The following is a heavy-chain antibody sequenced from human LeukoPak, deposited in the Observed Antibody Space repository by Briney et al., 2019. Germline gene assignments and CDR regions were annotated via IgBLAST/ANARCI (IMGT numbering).Heavy chain of an antibody. D-gene: IGHD3-10*01. CDR2: ISSSGSTI. Sequence: PGGSLRLSCAASGFTFSSYEMNWVRQAPGKGLEWVSYISSSGSTICYADSVKGRFTISRDNAKNSLYLQMNSLRAEDTAVYYCATSRGSGSYMGYWGQGTLVTVSS. CDR3: ATSRGSGSYMGY. V-gene: IGHV3-48*03. CDR1: GFTFSSYE. J-gene: IGHJ4*02.